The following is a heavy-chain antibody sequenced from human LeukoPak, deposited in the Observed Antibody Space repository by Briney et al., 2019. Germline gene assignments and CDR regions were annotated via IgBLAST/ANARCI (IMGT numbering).Heavy chain of an antibody. V-gene: IGHV1-69*05. CDR1: GGTFSSYA. D-gene: IGHD3-3*01. CDR2: IIPIFGTA. J-gene: IGHJ6*03. Sequence: GASVKVSCEASGGTFSSYAISWVRQAPGQGLEWMGGIIPIFGTANYAQKFQGRVTITTDESTSTAYMELSSLRSEDTAVYYCGVVIISTSYYYYYMDVWGKGTTVTVSS. CDR3: GVVIISTSYYYYYMDV.